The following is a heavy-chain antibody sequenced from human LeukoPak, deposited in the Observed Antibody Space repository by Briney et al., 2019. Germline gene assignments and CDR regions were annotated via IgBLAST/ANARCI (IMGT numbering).Heavy chain of an antibody. Sequence: PGGSLRLSCAASGFTFSSYAMSWVRQAPGKGLEWVSAISGSGGSTYYADSVKGRFTISRDNSKSTLYLQMNSLRAEDTAVYYCAKPDPKRSSSTYYFDYWGQGTLVTVSS. CDR2: ISGSGGST. CDR3: AKPDPKRSSSTYYFDY. V-gene: IGHV3-23*01. CDR1: GFTFSSYA. J-gene: IGHJ4*02. D-gene: IGHD6-6*01.